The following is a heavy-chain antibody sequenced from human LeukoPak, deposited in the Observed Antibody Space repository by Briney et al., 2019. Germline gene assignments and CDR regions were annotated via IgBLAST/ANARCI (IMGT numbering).Heavy chain of an antibody. CDR1: GGTFSSYA. Sequence: ASVKVSCKASGGTFSSYAISWVRQAPGQGLEWMGGIIPIFGTANYAQKFQGRVTITADKSTSTAYMELSSLRSEDTAVYYCARGSIVGATLHFDYWGQGTLVTVSS. J-gene: IGHJ4*02. CDR2: IIPIFGTA. D-gene: IGHD1-26*01. CDR3: ARGSIVGATLHFDY. V-gene: IGHV1-69*06.